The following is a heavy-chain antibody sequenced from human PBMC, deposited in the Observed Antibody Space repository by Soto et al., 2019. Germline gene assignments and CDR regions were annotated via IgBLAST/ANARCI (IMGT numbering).Heavy chain of an antibody. V-gene: IGHV1-18*01. D-gene: IGHD1-26*01. CDR3: ARAPYASIVGANESVNWFDP. CDR2: ISAYNGNT. Sequence: QVQLVQSGAEVKKPGASVKVSCKASGYTFTSYGISWVRQAPGQGLEWMGWISAYNGNTNYAQKLQGRVTMTTDTSTSTAYMELRSLRSDDTAVYYCARAPYASIVGANESVNWFDPWGQGTLVTVSS. CDR1: GYTFTSYG. J-gene: IGHJ5*02.